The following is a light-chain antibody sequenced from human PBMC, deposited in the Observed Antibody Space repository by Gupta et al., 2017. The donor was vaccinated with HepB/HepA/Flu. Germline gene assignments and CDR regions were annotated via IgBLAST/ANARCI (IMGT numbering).Light chain of an antibody. CDR1: NIGPKG. V-gene: IGLV3-21*04. CDR2: NDS. CDR3: QVWDSSDDSSV. Sequence: SYVLTQPPSVSVAPGKTASITCGGNNIGPKGVHWYQQMPGQAPVMVIYNDSDRPSGIPERFSGSNSGSTATLTISRVEAGDEADYYCQVWDSSDDSSVFGGGTKLTVL. J-gene: IGLJ2*01.